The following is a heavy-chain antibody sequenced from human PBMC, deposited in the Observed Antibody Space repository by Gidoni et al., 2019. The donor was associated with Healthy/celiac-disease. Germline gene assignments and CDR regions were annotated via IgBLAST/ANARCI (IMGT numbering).Heavy chain of an antibody. J-gene: IGHJ4*02. D-gene: IGHD6-13*01. Sequence: QVQLVQSGAEVQKPGASVKVSCKASGYTFTGYYMHWVRQAPGQGLEWMGWINPNSGGTTYAQKFQGRVTMTRDTSISTAYMELSRLRSDDTAVYYCARASSAGGFDYWGQGTLVTVSS. CDR1: GYTFTGYY. V-gene: IGHV1-2*02. CDR2: INPNSGGT. CDR3: ARASSAGGFDY.